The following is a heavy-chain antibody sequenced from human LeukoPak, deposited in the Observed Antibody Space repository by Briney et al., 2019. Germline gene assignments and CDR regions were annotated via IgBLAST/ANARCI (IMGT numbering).Heavy chain of an antibody. D-gene: IGHD2/OR15-2a*01. CDR2: INTSGST. Sequence: SGTLSLTCTVSGGSISSGSYYWSWIRQPAGKGLEWIGRINTSGSTSYNPSLKSRVTISIDTSKNQFPLKLSSVTAADTAVYYCARGRWTSSNNNWFDPWGQGTLVTVSS. V-gene: IGHV4-61*02. CDR1: GGSISSGSYY. J-gene: IGHJ5*02. CDR3: ARGRWTSSNNNWFDP.